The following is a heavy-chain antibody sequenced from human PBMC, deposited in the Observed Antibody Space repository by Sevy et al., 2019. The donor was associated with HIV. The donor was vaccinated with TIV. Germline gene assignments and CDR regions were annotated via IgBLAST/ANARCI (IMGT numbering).Heavy chain of an antibody. CDR3: ARYYYGSGSPPYYYYGMDV. CDR1: GFTVSSNY. V-gene: IGHV3-53*01. Sequence: GGSLRLSCAASGFTVSSNYMTWVRQAPGKGLEWVSVIYSGGSTYYADSVKGRFTISRDYSKNTLYLRMNSLRADDTAVYYCARYYYGSGSPPYYYYGMDVWGQGTTVTVSS. J-gene: IGHJ6*02. CDR2: IYSGGST. D-gene: IGHD3-10*01.